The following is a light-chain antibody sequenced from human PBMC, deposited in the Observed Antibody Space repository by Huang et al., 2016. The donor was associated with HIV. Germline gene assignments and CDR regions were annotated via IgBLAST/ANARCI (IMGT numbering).Light chain of an antibody. CDR2: GAS. CDR1: QSVSSSH. J-gene: IGKJ4*01. CDR3: QQYGSSPT. V-gene: IGKV3-20*01. Sequence: EIVLTQSPGTLSLSPGERATLSCRASQSVSSSHLVWYQQKPGQAPRLLIYGASSRATGIPDRVSGSGSGTDFTLTISRLEPVDFAVYYCQQYGSSPTFGGGTKVEIK.